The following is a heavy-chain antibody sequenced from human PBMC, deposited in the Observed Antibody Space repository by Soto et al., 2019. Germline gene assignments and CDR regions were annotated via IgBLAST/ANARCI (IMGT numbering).Heavy chain of an antibody. J-gene: IGHJ6*02. Sequence: EVQLVESGGGLVQPGRSLRLSRAASGFRFEDYAMNWVRQPPGKGLEWVSGIGWNSGTIGYAGSVKGRFTISRDNAKSSLFLQMNSLRPEDTALYYCTKASRGASSSYNYGMEVWGPGTTVTVSS. V-gene: IGHV3-9*01. D-gene: IGHD3-10*01. CDR3: TKASRGASSSYNYGMEV. CDR1: GFRFEDYA. CDR2: IGWNSGTI.